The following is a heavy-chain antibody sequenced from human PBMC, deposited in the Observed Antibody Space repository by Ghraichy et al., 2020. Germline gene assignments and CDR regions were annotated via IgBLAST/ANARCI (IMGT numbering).Heavy chain of an antibody. D-gene: IGHD6-19*01. CDR3: ARDVNIAVAVPYYYYGMDV. V-gene: IGHV3-66*01. CDR1: GFTVSSNY. CDR2: IYSGGST. Sequence: GESLNISCAASGFTVSSNYMSWVRQAPGKGLEWVSVIYSGGSTYYADSVKGRFTISRDNSKNTLYLQMNSLRAEDTAVYYCARDVNIAVAVPYYYYGMDVWGQGTTVTVSS. J-gene: IGHJ6*02.